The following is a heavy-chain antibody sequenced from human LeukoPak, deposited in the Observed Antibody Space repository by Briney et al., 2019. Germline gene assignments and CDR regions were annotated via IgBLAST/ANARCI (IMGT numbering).Heavy chain of an antibody. CDR3: ARDWMVRGVDP. V-gene: IGHV4-30-2*01. D-gene: IGHD3-10*01. J-gene: IGHJ4*02. Sequence: SQTLSLTCTVSGGSISSGGYYWSWIRQPPGKGLEWIGYIYHSGSTYYNPSLKSRVTISVDRSKNQFSLKLSSVTAADTAVYYCARDWMVRGVDPWGQGTLVTVSS. CDR1: GGSISSGGYY. CDR2: IYHSGST.